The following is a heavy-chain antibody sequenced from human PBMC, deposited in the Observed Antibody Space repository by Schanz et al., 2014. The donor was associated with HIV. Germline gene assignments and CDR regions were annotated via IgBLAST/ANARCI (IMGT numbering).Heavy chain of an antibody. CDR3: VGHGSSSS. CDR1: GFTFSSYA. D-gene: IGHD6-6*01. J-gene: IGHJ5*02. V-gene: IGHV3-23*04. CDR2: ISGSGGNT. Sequence: VQLVESGGGVVQPGRSLRLSCAASGFTFSSYAMTWVRQAPGKGQEWVSSISGSGGNTYFTDSVKGRFTISRDYSKNTLYLQMNSLRAEDTAVYYCVGHGSSSSWGLGTLVTVSS.